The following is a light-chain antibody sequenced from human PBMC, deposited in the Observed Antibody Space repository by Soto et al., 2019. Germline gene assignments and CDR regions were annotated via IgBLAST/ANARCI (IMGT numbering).Light chain of an antibody. CDR1: QSVSRN. CDR2: GAS. CDR3: QQYNNWPPTIT. V-gene: IGKV3-15*01. J-gene: IGKJ5*01. Sequence: DIVMARSPATLSVSPGERATLSYRASQSVSRNLAWYQQQPGQAPSLLIYGASTRATGIPARFSGSVCGTEFTRTISSLQSQEFAGDYCQQYNNWPPTITFGQGTRLEIK.